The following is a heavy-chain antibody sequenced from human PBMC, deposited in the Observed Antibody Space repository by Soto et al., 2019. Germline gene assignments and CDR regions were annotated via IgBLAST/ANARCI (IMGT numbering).Heavy chain of an antibody. CDR2: IRSKANSYAT. CDR3: TTTYYDYVWGSYRPDY. CDR1: GFTFSGSA. D-gene: IGHD3-16*02. V-gene: IGHV3-73*02. Sequence: EVQLVESGGGLVQPGGSLKLSCAASGFTFSGSAMHWVRQASGKGLEWVGRIRSKANSYATAYAASVKGRFTISRDDSKNTAYLQMNSLKTEDTAVYYCTTTYYDYVWGSYRPDYWGQGTLVTVSS. J-gene: IGHJ4*02.